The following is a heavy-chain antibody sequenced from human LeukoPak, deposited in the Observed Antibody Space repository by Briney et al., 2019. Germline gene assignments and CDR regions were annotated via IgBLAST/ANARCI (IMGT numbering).Heavy chain of an antibody. CDR2: IPYDGSNK. J-gene: IGHJ1*01. Sequence: GRSLRLSCAASGFTFSSYGMHWVRQAPGKGLEWVAVIPYDGSNKYYADSVKGRFTISRDNSKNTLYLQMNSLRAEDTAIYYCAKEDVVVITIRYFQHWGQGTLVTVSS. V-gene: IGHV3-30*18. CDR1: GFTFSSYG. CDR3: AKEDVVVITIRYFQH. D-gene: IGHD3-22*01.